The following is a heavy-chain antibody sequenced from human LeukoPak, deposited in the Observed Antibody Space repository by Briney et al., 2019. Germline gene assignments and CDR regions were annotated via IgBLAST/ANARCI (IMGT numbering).Heavy chain of an antibody. D-gene: IGHD6-13*01. J-gene: IGHJ4*02. V-gene: IGHV3-48*02. CDR2: INSSSSTI. CDR1: GFTFSSYS. CDR3: AGLYTSSWDS. Sequence: GGSLRLSCAASGFTFSSYSMNWVRQAPGKGLEWVSYINSSSSTIYYADSVKGRFTISRDNAKNSLYLQMNSLRDEDTAVYYCAGLYTSSWDSWGQGTLVTVSS.